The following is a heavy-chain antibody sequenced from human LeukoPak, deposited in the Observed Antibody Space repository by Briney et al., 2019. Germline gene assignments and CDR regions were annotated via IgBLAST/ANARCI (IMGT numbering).Heavy chain of an antibody. J-gene: IGHJ6*04. CDR2: ISGSGGST. CDR3: AKDQSGVLSGMDV. Sequence: QASETLSLTCSVSGGSISSYYWSWIRQPPGKGLEWVSAISGSGGSTYYADSVKGRFTISRDNSKNTLYLQMNSLRAEDTAVYYCAKDQSGVLSGMDVWGKGTTVTVSS. CDR1: GGSISSYY. V-gene: IGHV3-23*01. D-gene: IGHD5-12*01.